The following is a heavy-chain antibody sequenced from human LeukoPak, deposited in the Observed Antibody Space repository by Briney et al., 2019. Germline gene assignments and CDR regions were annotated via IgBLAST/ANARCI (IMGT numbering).Heavy chain of an antibody. J-gene: IGHJ5*02. V-gene: IGHV4-59*01. CDR2: IYYSGST. CDR1: GGSISSYY. D-gene: IGHD1-26*01. CDR3: ARDFSGSYLNWFDP. Sequence: SETLSLTCTVSGGSISSYYWSWIRQPPGKGLEWIGYIYYSGSTNYNPSLKSRVTISVDTSKNQFSLKLSSVTAADTAVYYCARDFSGSYLNWFDPWGQGTLVTVSS.